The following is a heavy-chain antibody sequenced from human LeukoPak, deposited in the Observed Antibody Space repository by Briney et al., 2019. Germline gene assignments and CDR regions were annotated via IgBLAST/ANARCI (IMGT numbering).Heavy chain of an antibody. V-gene: IGHV1-69*13. CDR2: IIPIFGTA. CDR1: GGTFSSYA. D-gene: IGHD5-18*01. Sequence: ASVKVSCKASGGTFSSYAISWVRQAPGQGLEWMGGIIPIFGTANYAQKFQGRVTITADESTSTAYMELSSLRSEDTAVYYCARGDTAMVYYYFDYWGQGTLVTVSS. J-gene: IGHJ4*02. CDR3: ARGDTAMVYYYFDY.